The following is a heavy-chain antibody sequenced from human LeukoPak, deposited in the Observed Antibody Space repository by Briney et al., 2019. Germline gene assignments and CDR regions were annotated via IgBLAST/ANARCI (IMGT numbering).Heavy chain of an antibody. CDR2: ISYDGSNT. Sequence: GRSLRLSCAASGFTFSSYGMHWVRQAPGKGLEWVAFISYDGSNTYYADSVKGRFTISRDNSKNTLYLQMNSLRGEDTAVYYCAKIARNFGRYYYDSSGYYPCDYWGQGTLVTVSS. J-gene: IGHJ4*02. D-gene: IGHD3-22*01. V-gene: IGHV3-30*18. CDR3: AKIARNFGRYYYDSSGYYPCDY. CDR1: GFTFSSYG.